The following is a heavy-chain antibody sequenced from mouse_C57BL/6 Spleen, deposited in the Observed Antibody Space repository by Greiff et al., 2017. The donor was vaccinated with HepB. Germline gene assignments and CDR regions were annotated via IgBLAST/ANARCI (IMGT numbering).Heavy chain of an antibody. CDR2: IYPGSGST. Sequence: QVQLQQPGAELVKPGASVKMSCKASGYTFTSYWITWVKQRPGQGLEWIGDIYPGSGSTNYNEKFKSKATLTVDTSSSTAYMQHSSLTSEDSAVYYCARGDYDYDGAYWGQGTLVTVSA. CDR3: ARGDYDYDGAY. D-gene: IGHD2-4*01. CDR1: GYTFTSYW. J-gene: IGHJ3*01. V-gene: IGHV1-55*01.